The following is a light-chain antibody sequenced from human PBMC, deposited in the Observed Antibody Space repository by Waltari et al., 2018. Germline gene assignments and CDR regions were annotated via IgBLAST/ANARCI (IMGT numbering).Light chain of an antibody. Sequence: EIVLTQSPGTLSLSPGERATLSCRASQSVSRALAWYQQKPGQAPRLLIYDASRRATGIPDRFSDSVSGTDFSLTITGLEPEDFAVYYCQHYVRLPATFGQGTKVEIK. CDR2: DAS. CDR1: QSVSRA. J-gene: IGKJ1*01. V-gene: IGKV3-20*01. CDR3: QHYVRLPAT.